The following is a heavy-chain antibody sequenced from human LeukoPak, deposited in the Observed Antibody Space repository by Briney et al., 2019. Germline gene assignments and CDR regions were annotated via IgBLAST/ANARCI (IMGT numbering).Heavy chain of an antibody. CDR2: IERDGSKK. CDR3: ATAPAAADSF. D-gene: IGHD6-13*01. V-gene: IGHV3-7*01. Sequence: GGSLRLSCAASGFTFSSFWLTWVRQAPGKGLEWVANIERDGSKKTYVDSVKGRFTISRDNAKNSLYLQMSSLRAEDTAVYYCATAPAAADSFWGQGTLVAVSS. CDR1: GFTFSSFW. J-gene: IGHJ4*02.